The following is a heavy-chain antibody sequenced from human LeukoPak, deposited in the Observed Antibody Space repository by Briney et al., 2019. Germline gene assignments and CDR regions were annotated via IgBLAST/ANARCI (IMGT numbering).Heavy chain of an antibody. CDR3: AKSHIAWQLADWFDP. Sequence: GGSLRLSCAASGFTFSSYGMHWVHQAPGEGLEWVAFIRYDGSNKYYADSVKGRFTISRDNSKNTLYLQMNSLRAEDTAVYYCAKSHIAWQLADWFDPWGQGTLVTVSS. J-gene: IGHJ5*02. D-gene: IGHD6-13*01. CDR1: GFTFSSYG. V-gene: IGHV3-30*02. CDR2: IRYDGSNK.